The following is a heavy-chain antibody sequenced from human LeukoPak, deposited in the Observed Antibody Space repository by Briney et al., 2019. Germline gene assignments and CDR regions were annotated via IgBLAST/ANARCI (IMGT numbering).Heavy chain of an antibody. CDR1: GFTLSSYC. CDR3: ARERMGATNRFDP. J-gene: IGHJ5*02. CDR2: ISSSSSTI. V-gene: IGHV3-48*01. Sequence: PGGSLRLSCAASGFTLSSYCMNWVRQAPGKGLEWVSYISSSSSTIYYADSVKGRFTISRDNAKNSLYLQMNSLRAEDTAVYYCARERMGATNRFDPWGQGTLVTVSS. D-gene: IGHD1-26*01.